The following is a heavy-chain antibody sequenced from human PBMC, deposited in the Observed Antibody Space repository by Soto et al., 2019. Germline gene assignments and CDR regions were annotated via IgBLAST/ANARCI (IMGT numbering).Heavy chain of an antibody. CDR2: IYHSGST. CDR3: ARGAPVVNDY. D-gene: IGHD3-22*01. J-gene: IGHJ4*02. CDR1: GGSISSGGYS. Sequence: QLQLQESGSGLVKPSQTLSLTCAVSGGSISSGGYSWSWIRQPPGKGLEWIGYIYHSGSTYYNPSLKRRVTVSVDTSTNQFSLKLSSVHAADTAVYYCARGAPVVNDYWGQGTLVTVSS. V-gene: IGHV4-30-2*01.